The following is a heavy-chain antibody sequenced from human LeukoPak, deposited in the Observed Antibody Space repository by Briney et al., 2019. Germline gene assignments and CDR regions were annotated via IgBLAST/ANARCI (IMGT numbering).Heavy chain of an antibody. J-gene: IGHJ4*02. CDR1: GGTFSSYA. CDR3: ARGKNYDSSGYYYY. CDR2: IIPIFGTA. V-gene: IGHV1-69*05. D-gene: IGHD3-22*01. Sequence: ASVKVSCKASGGTFSSYAISGVRQAPGQGLEWMGRIIPIFGTANYAQKFQGRVTITTDESTSTAYMELSSLRSEDTAVYYCARGKNYDSSGYYYYWGQGTLVTVSS.